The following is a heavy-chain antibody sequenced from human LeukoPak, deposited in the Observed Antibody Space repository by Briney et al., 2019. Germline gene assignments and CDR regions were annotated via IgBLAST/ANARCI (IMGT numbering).Heavy chain of an antibody. CDR1: GFTFSSYG. V-gene: IGHV3-48*01. CDR3: ARDAAPYYGDYSFDY. D-gene: IGHD4-17*01. CDR2: ISSSSSTI. Sequence: GGSLRLSCAASGFTFSSYGMHWVRQAPGKGLEWVSYISSSSSTIYYADSVKGRFTISRDNAKNSLYLQMNSLRAEDTAVYYCARDAAPYYGDYSFDYWGQGTLVTVSS. J-gene: IGHJ4*02.